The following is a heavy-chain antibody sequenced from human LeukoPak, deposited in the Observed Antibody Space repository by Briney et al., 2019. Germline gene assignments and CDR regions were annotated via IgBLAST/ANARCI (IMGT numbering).Heavy chain of an antibody. CDR1: GGSISSHY. D-gene: IGHD3-10*01. V-gene: IGHV4-59*11. Sequence: SETLSLTCTVSGGSISSHYWSWIRQPPGKGLEWIGYIYYSGSTNYNLSLKSRVTISVDTSKNQFSLKLSSVTAADTAVYYCARDSDGNLDYWGQGTLVTVSS. CDR2: IYYSGST. CDR3: ARDSDGNLDY. J-gene: IGHJ4*02.